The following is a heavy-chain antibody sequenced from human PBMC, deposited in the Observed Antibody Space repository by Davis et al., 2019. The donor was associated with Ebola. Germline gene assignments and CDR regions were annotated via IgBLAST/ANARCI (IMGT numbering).Heavy chain of an antibody. Sequence: PSETLSLTCAISGDRVSSGGWNWIRQSPSRGLEWLGRTYYNSKWYNDYAVSVKSRITINPDTAKNQFSLQLNSVTPEDTAVYYCARGWLRAYFQHWGQGTLVTVSS. V-gene: IGHV6-1*01. J-gene: IGHJ1*01. CDR3: ARGWLRAYFQH. D-gene: IGHD5-24*01. CDR2: TYYNSKWYN. CDR1: GDRVSSGG.